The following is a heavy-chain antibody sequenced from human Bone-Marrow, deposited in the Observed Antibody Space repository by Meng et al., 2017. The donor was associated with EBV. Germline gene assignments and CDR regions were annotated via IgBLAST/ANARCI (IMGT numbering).Heavy chain of an antibody. CDR3: ASESGRGYTPDY. V-gene: IGHV1-69*01. CDR1: VAPSCYYS. D-gene: IGHD3-10*01. Sequence: QVQLGELAAEVKKPGGSGMVTSTTSVAPSCYYSIGWVRQAHGQGIEWLGGFVPRLGAPNYEKRFHGRVKITADESTSTHYMALSSLRSEDTAIYYCASESGRGYTPDYWGQGTLVTVSS. J-gene: IGHJ4*02. CDR2: FVPRLGAP.